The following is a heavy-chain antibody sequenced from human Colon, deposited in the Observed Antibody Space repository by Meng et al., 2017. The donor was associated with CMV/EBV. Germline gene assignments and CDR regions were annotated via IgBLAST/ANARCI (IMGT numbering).Heavy chain of an antibody. CDR3: ARAGDEFGVIAADL. V-gene: IGHV4-59*01. Sequence: SETLSLTCTVSGGSINNYYWTWIRQPPGKGLEWIGYLYGTDSGRITYNAYLQSRVTMFGDASQAEISLKMTSVTAADTAVYYCARAGDEFGVIAADLWGQGTLVTVSS. J-gene: IGHJ5*02. CDR2: LYGTDSGRI. CDR1: GGSINNYY. D-gene: IGHD3-10*01.